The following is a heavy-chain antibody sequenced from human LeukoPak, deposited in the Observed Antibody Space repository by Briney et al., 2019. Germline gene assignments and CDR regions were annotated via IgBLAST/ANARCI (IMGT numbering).Heavy chain of an antibody. Sequence: ASVKVSCKVSGYRFTELSRHWVRQAPGKGLEWLGGIIPMFGSANYAQKFQGRVTITTDQSTTIVYMELSSLSSEDTAVYYCARVGRSRGSLPNSYYYMDVWGKGTTVTVSS. CDR3: ARVGRSRGSLPNSYYYMDV. J-gene: IGHJ6*03. D-gene: IGHD1-26*01. CDR2: IIPMFGSA. V-gene: IGHV1-69*05. CDR1: GYRFTELS.